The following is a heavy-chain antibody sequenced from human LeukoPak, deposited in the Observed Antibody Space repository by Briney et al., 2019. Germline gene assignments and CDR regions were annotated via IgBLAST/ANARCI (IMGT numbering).Heavy chain of an antibody. CDR2: IDWDDDK. D-gene: IGHD1-26*01. V-gene: IGHV2-70*11. Sequence: SGPTLVNPTQTLTLTCTFSGFSLSTSGMCVSWIRQPPGKALEWLARIDWDDDKYYSTSLKTRLTISKDTSKNQVVLTMTNMDPVDTATYYCARIQSAGAAPWGVDYWGQGTLVTVSS. J-gene: IGHJ4*02. CDR1: GFSLSTSGMC. CDR3: ARIQSAGAAPWGVDY.